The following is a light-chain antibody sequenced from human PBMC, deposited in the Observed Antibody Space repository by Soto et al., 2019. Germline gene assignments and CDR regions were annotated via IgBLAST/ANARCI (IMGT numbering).Light chain of an antibody. CDR3: QQYGDSSWT. V-gene: IGKV3-20*01. Sequence: EIVLTQSPGTLSLSPGDRATLSCRASQSVSSNYLAWYQQQKPGQAPRLLIDGASSRATGVPDRFSGSGSGTDFTLAISRLEPEDFVVYYCQQYGDSSWTFGQGTKVEIK. CDR1: QSVSSNY. J-gene: IGKJ1*01. CDR2: GAS.